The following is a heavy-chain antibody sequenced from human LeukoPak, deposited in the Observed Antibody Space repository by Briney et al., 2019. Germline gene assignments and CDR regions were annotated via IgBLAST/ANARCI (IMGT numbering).Heavy chain of an antibody. CDR3: ARDPYGVRGVIPRFDP. CDR1: GGTFSSYA. Sequence: VASVKVSCKASGGTFSSYAISWVRQAPGQGLEWMGRIIPILGIANYAQKFQGRVTITADKSTSTAYIELSSLRSEDTAVYYCARDPYGVRGVIPRFDPWGQGTLVTVSS. J-gene: IGHJ5*02. CDR2: IIPILGIA. V-gene: IGHV1-69*04. D-gene: IGHD3-10*01.